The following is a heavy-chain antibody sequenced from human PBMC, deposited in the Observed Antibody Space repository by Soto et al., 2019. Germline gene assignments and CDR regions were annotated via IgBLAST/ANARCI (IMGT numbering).Heavy chain of an antibody. D-gene: IGHD3-16*01. Sequence: SETLSLTCTVSGGSISGYYWSWIRQPPGKGLEWIGYIYYSGSTNYNPSLESRVTISVDTSKNQFYLRLGSVTAADTAVYYCARHVVIVSGGSSFDFWGQGILVTVSS. CDR3: ARHVVIVSGGSSFDF. V-gene: IGHV4-59*08. J-gene: IGHJ4*02. CDR1: GGSISGYY. CDR2: IYYSGST.